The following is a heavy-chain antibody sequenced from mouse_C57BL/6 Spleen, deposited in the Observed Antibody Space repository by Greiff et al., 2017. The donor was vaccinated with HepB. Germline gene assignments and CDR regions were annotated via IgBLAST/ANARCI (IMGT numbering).Heavy chain of an antibody. J-gene: IGHJ1*03. CDR1: GYTFTSYW. V-gene: IGHV1-72*01. Sequence: QVQLKQPGAELVKPGASVKLSCKASGYTFTSYWMHWVKQRPGRGLEWIGRIDPNSGGTKYNEKFKSKATLTVDKPSSTAYMQLSSLTSEDSAVYYCARHYYSNYEDWYFDVWGTGTTVTVSS. CDR2: IDPNSGGT. D-gene: IGHD2-5*01. CDR3: ARHYYSNYEDWYFDV.